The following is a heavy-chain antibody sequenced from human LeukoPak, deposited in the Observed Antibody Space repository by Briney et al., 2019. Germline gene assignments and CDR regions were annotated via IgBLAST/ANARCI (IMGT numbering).Heavy chain of an antibody. V-gene: IGHV4-59*08. J-gene: IGHJ4*02. CDR2: IYYTGGT. D-gene: IGHD6-19*01. Sequence: SETLSLTCSVSGGSIGSDYWTWIRQPPGKGLEYIGYIYYTGGTNYNPSLKSRVTISVDTSKNQFSLKLSSVTAADTAVYFCAKYGNSGWVIDNWGQGTLVTVSS. CDR3: AKYGNSGWVIDN. CDR1: GGSIGSDY.